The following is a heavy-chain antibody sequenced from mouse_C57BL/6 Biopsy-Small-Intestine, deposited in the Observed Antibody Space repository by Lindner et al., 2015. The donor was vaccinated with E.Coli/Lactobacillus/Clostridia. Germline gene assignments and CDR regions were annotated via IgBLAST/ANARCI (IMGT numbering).Heavy chain of an antibody. J-gene: IGHJ4*01. CDR2: IRSKSSNFAT. D-gene: IGHD3-2*02. Sequence: VQLQESGGGLVQPKGSLKLSCAAXGFTFNSYAMHWVRQAPGKGLEWVARIRSKSSNFATYYADSVKDRFTISRDGSQSMLYLQMNNLKTEDTAMYYCVRDRSDSSGYPYAMDYWGQGTSVTVSS. CDR3: VRDRSDSSGYPYAMDY. CDR1: GFTFNSYA. V-gene: IGHV10-3*01.